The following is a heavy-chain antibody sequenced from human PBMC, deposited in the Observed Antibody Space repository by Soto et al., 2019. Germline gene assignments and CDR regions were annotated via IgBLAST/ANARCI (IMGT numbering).Heavy chain of an antibody. CDR1: GFTFSSYA. Sequence: LRLSCAASGFTFSSYAMSWVRQAPGKGLEWVSAISGSGGSTYYADSVKGRFTISRDNSENTLYLQLHSLRAEDTAVYYCASRGAARGAYWGQGTLVTVSS. J-gene: IGHJ4*02. CDR3: ASRGAARGAY. V-gene: IGHV3-23*01. D-gene: IGHD6-6*01. CDR2: ISGSGGST.